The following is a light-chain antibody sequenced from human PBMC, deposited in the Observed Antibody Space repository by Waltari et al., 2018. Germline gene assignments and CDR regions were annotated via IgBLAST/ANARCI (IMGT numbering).Light chain of an antibody. Sequence: SYELTQPPSVSVSPGQTARITCSGDALSQKYAYWYQQKSGQAPVLVIYEDIKRPTGIPERFSGSSSGKTATLTISGAHVDDEADYYCYSTDFSGHDRVFGGGTKLTIL. CDR1: ALSQKY. CDR2: EDI. CDR3: YSTDFSGHDRV. J-gene: IGLJ3*02. V-gene: IGLV3-10*01.